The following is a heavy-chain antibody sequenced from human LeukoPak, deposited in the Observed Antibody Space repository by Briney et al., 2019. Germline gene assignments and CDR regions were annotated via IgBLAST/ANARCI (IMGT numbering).Heavy chain of an antibody. CDR2: MNPNSDNT. V-gene: IGHV1-8*03. CDR1: GYTFTGYD. J-gene: IGHJ4*02. CDR3: ARRSGWASFDY. D-gene: IGHD6-19*01. Sequence: ASVKVSCKAPGYTFTGYDISWVRQATGQGLEWMGWMNPNSDNTGYAQKFQGRLTITRNTSISTAYMELSSLRSEDTAVYFCARRSGWASFDYWGQGTLVTVSS.